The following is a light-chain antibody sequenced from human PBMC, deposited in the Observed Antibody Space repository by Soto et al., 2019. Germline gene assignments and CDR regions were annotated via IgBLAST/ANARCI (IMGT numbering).Light chain of an antibody. J-gene: IGKJ1*01. Sequence: VLRQSRPSLCVSXGEGATLTXXARQTVGSYLAWFRQTPGQAPRLLIYDTSIRATGIPARFSGSGSGTDFTLTISSLEAEDFAVYYCQQRSDWPPTFGQGTKVDIK. CDR1: QTVGSY. V-gene: IGKV3-11*01. CDR3: QQRSDWPPT. CDR2: DTS.